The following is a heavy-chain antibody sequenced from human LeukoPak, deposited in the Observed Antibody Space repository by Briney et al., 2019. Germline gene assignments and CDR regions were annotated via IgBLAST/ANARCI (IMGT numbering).Heavy chain of an antibody. J-gene: IGHJ4*02. D-gene: IGHD6-19*01. Sequence: TGGSLRLSCAASGFTFSSYWMHWVRQAPGEGLVWVSRITTDGTTTDYADSVKGRFTVSRDNAKNTLYLQMNSLRAEDTAVYYCARGPYTSGVYRLDYWGQGTLVTVSS. CDR2: ITTDGTTT. CDR3: ARGPYTSGVYRLDY. V-gene: IGHV3-74*01. CDR1: GFTFSSYW.